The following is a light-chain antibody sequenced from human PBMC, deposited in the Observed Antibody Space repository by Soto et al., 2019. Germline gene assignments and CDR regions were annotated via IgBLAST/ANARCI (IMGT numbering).Light chain of an antibody. V-gene: IGLV2-8*01. CDR3: SSYAGSNNYVV. Sequence: QSALTQPPSASGSPGQSVTISCTGTSSDVGGYYYVSWYQQHPGKAPKLMIYEVNKRPSGVPDRFSGSKSGNTASLTVSGLQGEDEADYYCSSYAGSNNYVVFGGGTQLTVL. CDR1: SSDVGGYYY. CDR2: EVN. J-gene: IGLJ2*01.